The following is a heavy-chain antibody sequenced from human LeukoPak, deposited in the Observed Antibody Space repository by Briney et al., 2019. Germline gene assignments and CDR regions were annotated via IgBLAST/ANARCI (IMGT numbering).Heavy chain of an antibody. CDR2: VSYTGRT. J-gene: IGHJ3*01. V-gene: IGHV4-59*11. CDR3: GRCVENDISGDPDTFDV. Sequence: SETLSLTCTVSGGSLSGHYWSWIRQPPGKRLEWIGYVSYTGRTKYNPSLQSRVTISIDTSKSQFSLKLTSVTSADTAVYSFGRCVENDISGDPDTFDVWCQETTVIV. D-gene: IGHD3-22*01. CDR1: GGSLSGHY.